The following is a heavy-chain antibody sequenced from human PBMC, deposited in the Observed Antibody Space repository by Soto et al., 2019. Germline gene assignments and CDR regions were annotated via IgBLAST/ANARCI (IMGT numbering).Heavy chain of an antibody. CDR2: ISSTTNYI. Sequence: EVQLVESGGGLVKPGGSLRLSCAASGFTFTRYSMNWVRQAPGKGLEWVSSISSTTNYIYYGDSMKGRFTISRDNAMNSLYLEINSLRAGDTAVYYCARESEDLTSNFDYWGQGTLVTVSS. V-gene: IGHV3-21*06. CDR3: ARESEDLTSNFDY. J-gene: IGHJ4*02. CDR1: GFTFTRYS.